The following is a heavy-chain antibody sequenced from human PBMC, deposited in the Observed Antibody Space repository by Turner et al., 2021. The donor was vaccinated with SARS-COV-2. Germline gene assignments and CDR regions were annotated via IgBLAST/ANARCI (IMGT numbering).Heavy chain of an antibody. J-gene: IGHJ3*02. CDR1: GFTFGSYG. V-gene: IGHV3-33*01. Sequence: QVQLVESGGGVVQPGRSLRLSCAASGFTFGSYGMHWVRQAPGKGLEWVAVIWYDGSNKYYADSVKGRFTISRDKSKNTLYLQMNSLRAEDTAVYYCARDHYYDSSGYTLDAFDIWGQGTMVTISS. D-gene: IGHD3-22*01. CDR2: IWYDGSNK. CDR3: ARDHYYDSSGYTLDAFDI.